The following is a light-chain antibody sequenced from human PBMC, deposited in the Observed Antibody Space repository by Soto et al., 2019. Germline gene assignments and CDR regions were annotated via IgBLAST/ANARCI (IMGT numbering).Light chain of an antibody. J-gene: IGKJ4*01. CDR3: QQYESYPLT. V-gene: IGKV1-5*03. CDR2: KAS. CDR1: QSIDIW. Sequence: DIQMTQSPSTLSASVGDRVTITCRASQSIDIWLAWYQQKPGKAPKLLIYKASSLESGVPSRFSGSGSGTEFALTISSLQPDDFATYFCQQYESYPLTFGGGTKAEIK.